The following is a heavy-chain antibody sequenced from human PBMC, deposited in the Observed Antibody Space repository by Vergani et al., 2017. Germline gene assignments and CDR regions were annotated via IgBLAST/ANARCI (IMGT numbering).Heavy chain of an antibody. CDR1: GFTFSSYG. Sequence: QVQVVESGGGVVQPGRSLRLSCAASGFTFSSYGMHWVRQAPGKGLEWVAVIWYDGSNKYYADSVKGRFTISRDNSKNTLYLQMNSLRAEDTAVYYCAKDWELTEIYYYYGMDVWGQGTTVTVSS. V-gene: IGHV3-33*06. CDR3: AKDWELTEIYYYYGMDV. D-gene: IGHD3-10*01. CDR2: IWYDGSNK. J-gene: IGHJ6*02.